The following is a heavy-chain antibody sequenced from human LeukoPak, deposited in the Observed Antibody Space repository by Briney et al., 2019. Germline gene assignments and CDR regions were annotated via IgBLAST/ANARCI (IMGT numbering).Heavy chain of an antibody. CDR1: GGSISSSGYY. J-gene: IGHJ4*02. Sequence: SETLSLTCTVSGGSISSSGYYWGWIRQPPGKGLEWIGSIYHSGSTYYNPSPKSRVTISVDTSKNQFSLKLSSVTAANTAVYYCARAILSGYPDSWGQGTLVIVFS. CDR2: IYHSGST. CDR3: ARAILSGYPDS. V-gene: IGHV4-39*07. D-gene: IGHD3-3*01.